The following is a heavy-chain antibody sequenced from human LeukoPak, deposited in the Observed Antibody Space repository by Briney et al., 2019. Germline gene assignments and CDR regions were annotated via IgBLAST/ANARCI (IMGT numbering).Heavy chain of an antibody. CDR2: ITSTTTYT. J-gene: IGHJ3*01. CDR3: VRCTFVLHKRCSAFDV. D-gene: IGHD1-1*01. Sequence: GGSLRLSCAASGFTFNRHWMTWVRQAPGKGLEWVSSITSTTTYTYYADSVKGRFTISRDNAKNSLFLQMNSLRAEDTAVYYCVRCTFVLHKRCSAFDVWGQGTMVTVSA. V-gene: IGHV3-21*01. CDR1: GFTFNRHW.